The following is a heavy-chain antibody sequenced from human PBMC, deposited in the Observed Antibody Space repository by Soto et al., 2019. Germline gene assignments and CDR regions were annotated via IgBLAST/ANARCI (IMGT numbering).Heavy chain of an antibody. V-gene: IGHV1-2*04. CDR1: GYSFTGYY. D-gene: IGHD4-17*01. CDR2: INPNSGGT. CDR3: ARDSTTVTTVFYYYYYGMDV. J-gene: IGHJ6*02. Sequence: ASVKVSCEASGYSFTGYYMHWVRQAPGQGLEWMGWINPNSGGTNYAQKFQGWVTMTRDTSISTAYMELSRLRSDDTAVYYCARDSTTVTTVFYYYYYGMDVWGQGTTVTVSS.